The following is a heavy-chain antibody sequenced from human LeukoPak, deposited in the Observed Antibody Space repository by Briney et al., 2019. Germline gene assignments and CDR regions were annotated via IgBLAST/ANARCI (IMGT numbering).Heavy chain of an antibody. Sequence: PGRSLRLSCAASGFTFSSYAMHWVRQAPGKGLEWVAVISYDGSNKYYADFVKGRFTISRDNAKNSLYLQMNSLRAEDTAVYYCARETDYDILTPPGYWGQGTLVTVSS. CDR3: ARETDYDILTPPGY. D-gene: IGHD3-9*01. J-gene: IGHJ4*02. V-gene: IGHV3-30*04. CDR1: GFTFSSYA. CDR2: ISYDGSNK.